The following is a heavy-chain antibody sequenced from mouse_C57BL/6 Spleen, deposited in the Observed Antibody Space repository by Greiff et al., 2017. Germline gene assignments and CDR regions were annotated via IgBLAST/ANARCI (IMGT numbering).Heavy chain of an antibody. CDR1: GFTFSDYG. J-gene: IGHJ4*01. CDR3: ARPGGYYDYAMDY. Sequence: EVQVVESGGGLVKPGGSLKLSCAASGFTFSDYGMHWVRQAPEKGLEWVAYISSGSSPIYYADTVKGRFTISRDNAKNTLFLQMTSLRSEDTAMYYCARPGGYYDYAMDYWGQGTSVTVSS. CDR2: ISSGSSPI. V-gene: IGHV5-17*01. D-gene: IGHD2-3*01.